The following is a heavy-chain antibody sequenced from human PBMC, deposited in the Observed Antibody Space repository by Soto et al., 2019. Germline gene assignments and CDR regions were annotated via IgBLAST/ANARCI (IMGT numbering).Heavy chain of an antibody. Sequence: ASVKVSCKASGYTFTSYGISWVRQAPGQGLEWMGWISAYNGNTNYAQKLQGRVTMTTDTSTSTAYMELSSLRSEDTAVYCCARRRKAVAAYNWFDPWGQGTLVTVSS. CDR3: ARRRKAVAAYNWFDP. CDR1: GYTFTSYG. V-gene: IGHV1-18*01. J-gene: IGHJ5*02. CDR2: ISAYNGNT. D-gene: IGHD6-19*01.